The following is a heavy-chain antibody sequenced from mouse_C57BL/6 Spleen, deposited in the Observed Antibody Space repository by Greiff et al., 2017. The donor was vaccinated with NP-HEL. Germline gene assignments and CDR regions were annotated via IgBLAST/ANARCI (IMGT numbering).Heavy chain of an antibody. J-gene: IGHJ2*01. CDR2: IYPRSGNT. D-gene: IGHD1-1*01. CDR3: ARDYGSMYYFDY. CDR1: GYTFTSYG. V-gene: IGHV1-81*01. Sequence: VQLQQSGAELARPGASVKLSCKASGYTFTSYGISWVKQRTGQGLEWIGEIYPRSGNTYYNEKFKGKATLTADKSSSTAYMELRSLTSEYSAVYFCARDYGSMYYFDYWGQGTTRTVSS.